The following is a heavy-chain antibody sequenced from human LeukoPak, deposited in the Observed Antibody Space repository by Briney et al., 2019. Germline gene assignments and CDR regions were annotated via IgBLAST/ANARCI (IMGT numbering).Heavy chain of an antibody. CDR3: ARDPVPAAARHFDY. CDR1: GFTFSTYA. Sequence: GGSLRLSCAASGFTFSTYAMHWVRQAPGKGLEWVAVTSSDGTVKYYPDSVKGRFTISRDNSKNTLYLQVNSLRPEDTGVYYCARDPVPAAARHFDYWGQGTLSPSPQ. D-gene: IGHD2-2*01. J-gene: IGHJ4*01. CDR2: TSSDGTVK. V-gene: IGHV3-30-3*01.